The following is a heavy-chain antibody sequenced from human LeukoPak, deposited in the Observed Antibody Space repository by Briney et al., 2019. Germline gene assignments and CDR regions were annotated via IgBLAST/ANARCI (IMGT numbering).Heavy chain of an antibody. CDR1: GFTFSSYS. Sequence: GGSLRLSCAAFGFTFSSYSMNWVRQAPGKGLEWVSSISSSSSYIYYADSVKGRFTISRDNAKNSLYLQMNSLRAEDTAVYYCAKSGEYGSGSYFDYWGQGTLVTVSS. V-gene: IGHV3-21*04. J-gene: IGHJ4*02. CDR2: ISSSSSYI. CDR3: AKSGEYGSGSYFDY. D-gene: IGHD3-10*01.